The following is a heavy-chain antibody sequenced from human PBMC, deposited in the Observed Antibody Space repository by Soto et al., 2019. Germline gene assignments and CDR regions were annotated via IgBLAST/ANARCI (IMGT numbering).Heavy chain of an antibody. CDR2: INPRDGST. J-gene: IGHJ4*02. CDR1: AYIFSTNP. Sequence: QVHLVQSGAEVKKSGASVKVSCKAPAYIFSTNPIYWVRQAPGQGLEWMGMINPRDGSTLYAQKLQGRVTMTSDTSTSTVYMELSSLRSADTAVYYCAKGGGSLDYWGQGTLVTVSS. V-gene: IGHV1-46*04. CDR3: AKGGGSLDY.